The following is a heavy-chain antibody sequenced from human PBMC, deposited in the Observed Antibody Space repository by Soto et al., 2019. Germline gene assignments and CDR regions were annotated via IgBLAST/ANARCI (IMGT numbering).Heavy chain of an antibody. V-gene: IGHV4-59*08. Sequence: SETLSLTCTVSGGSISSYYWSWIRQPPGKGLEWIGYIYYSGSTNYNPSLKSRVTISVDTSKNQFSLKLSSVTAADTAVYYCARLSTVTSHYYYYYMDVWGKGTTVTVSS. J-gene: IGHJ6*03. CDR3: ARLSTVTSHYYYYYMDV. D-gene: IGHD4-17*01. CDR1: GGSISSYY. CDR2: IYYSGST.